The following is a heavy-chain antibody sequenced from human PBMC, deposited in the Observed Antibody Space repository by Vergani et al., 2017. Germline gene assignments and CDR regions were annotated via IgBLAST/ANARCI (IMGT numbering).Heavy chain of an antibody. CDR2: IIPIVGTA. D-gene: IGHD3-22*01. CDR1: GGTFSSYA. Sequence: QVQLVQSGAEVKKPGSSVKVSCKASGGTFSSYAISWVRQAPGQGLEWMGGIIPIVGTANYAQKFQGRVTITADESTSTAYMELSSLRSEDTAVYYCARDLGYYDSSGYYWGSHAFDIWSQGRMVTV. V-gene: IGHV1-69*01. CDR3: ARDLGYYDSSGYYWGSHAFDI. J-gene: IGHJ3*02.